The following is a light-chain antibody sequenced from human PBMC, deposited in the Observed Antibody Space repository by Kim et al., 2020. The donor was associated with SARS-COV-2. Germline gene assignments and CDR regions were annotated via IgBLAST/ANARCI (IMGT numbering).Light chain of an antibody. J-gene: IGLJ2*01. CDR2: GKN. CDR1: SLRSYY. V-gene: IGLV3-19*01. CDR3: NSRDSNDNVV. Sequence: ALGETERLTWEGDSLRSYYANGYKRKPGQAPIGVIYGKNNRPSGIPDRFSGSSAGNTASLTITGTQAGDEADYYCNSRDSNDNVVFGGGTQLTVL.